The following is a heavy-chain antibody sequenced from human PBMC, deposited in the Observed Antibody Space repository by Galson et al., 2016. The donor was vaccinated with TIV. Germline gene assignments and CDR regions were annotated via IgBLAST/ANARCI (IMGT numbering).Heavy chain of an antibody. J-gene: IGHJ6*02. V-gene: IGHV3-23*01. D-gene: IGHD1-14*01. CDR2: IYGSGARS. CDR1: GFSFINYG. Sequence: SLRLSCAVSGFSFINYGMNWVRQAPGKGLEWVSGIYGSGARSFYADSVKGRFTISRDNSKFTLYLQMNSLRVEDTAVYYCAKFNRDGDYYFYDVDVWGHGTTVTVSS. CDR3: AKFNRDGDYYFYDVDV.